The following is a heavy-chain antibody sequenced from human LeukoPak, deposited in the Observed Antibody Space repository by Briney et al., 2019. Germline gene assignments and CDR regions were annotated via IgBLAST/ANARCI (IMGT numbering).Heavy chain of an antibody. CDR3: ARHQWVPAFDI. J-gene: IGHJ3*02. CDR1: GGSISSGGYY. Sequence: PSETLSLTCTVSGGSISSGGYYWIWIRQHPGKGLEWIGYIYYSGSTYYNPSLKSRVTISVDTSKNQFSLKLSSVTAADTAVYYCARHQWVPAFDIWGQGTMVTVSS. V-gene: IGHV4-31*03. CDR2: IYYSGST. D-gene: IGHD1-26*01.